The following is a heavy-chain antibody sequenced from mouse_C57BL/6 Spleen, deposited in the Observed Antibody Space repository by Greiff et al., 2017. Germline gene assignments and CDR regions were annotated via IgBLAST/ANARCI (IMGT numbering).Heavy chain of an antibody. V-gene: IGHV1-50*01. J-gene: IGHJ1*03. CDR3: ARRGDYYGSSYNFDV. D-gene: IGHD1-1*01. CDR2: IDPSDSYT. CDR1: GYTFTSYW. Sequence: QVQLQQPGAELVKPGASVKLSCKASGYTFTSYWMQWVKQRPGQGLEWIGEIDPSDSYTNYNQKFKGKATLTVDTSSSTAYMQLSSLTSEDSAVYYCARRGDYYGSSYNFDVWGTGTTVTVSS.